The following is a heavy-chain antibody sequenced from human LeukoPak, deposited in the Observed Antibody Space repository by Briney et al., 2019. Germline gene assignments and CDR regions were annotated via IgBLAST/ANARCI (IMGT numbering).Heavy chain of an antibody. D-gene: IGHD6-13*01. Sequence: ASVKVSCKASGYTFTSYAMNWVRQAPGQGLEWMGWINTNTGNPTYAQGFTGRFVFSLDTSVSTAYLQISSLKAEDTAVYYCARVSTSSWNSVDYYYHYMDVWGKGTTVTVSS. V-gene: IGHV7-4-1*02. CDR2: INTNTGNP. CDR1: GYTFTSYA. CDR3: ARVSTSSWNSVDYYYHYMDV. J-gene: IGHJ6*03.